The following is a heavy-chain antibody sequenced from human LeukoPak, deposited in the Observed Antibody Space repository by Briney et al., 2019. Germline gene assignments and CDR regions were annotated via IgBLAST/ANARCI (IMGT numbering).Heavy chain of an antibody. V-gene: IGHV1-69*13. D-gene: IGHD7-27*01. CDR1: GGTFISYA. CDR3: ARGPPNWGYDY. CDR2: IIPIFGTA. Sequence: SVKVSCKASGGTFISYAISWVRQAPGQGLEWMGGIIPIFGTANYAQKFQGRVTITADESTSTAYMELSSLRSDDTAVYYCARGPPNWGYDYWGPGTLVTVSS. J-gene: IGHJ4*02.